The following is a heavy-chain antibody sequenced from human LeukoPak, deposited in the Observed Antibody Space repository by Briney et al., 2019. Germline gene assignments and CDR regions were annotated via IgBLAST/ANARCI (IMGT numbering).Heavy chain of an antibody. J-gene: IGHJ4*02. D-gene: IGHD6-19*01. CDR1: GFTFSSYA. CDR2: ISKGVGST. Sequence: GGSLRLSCAASGFTFSSYAMHWVRQAPGKGLEWVSSISKGVGSTFYADSVKGRFTISRDNSKNTLYLQMNSLRAEDTAVYYCAKRDSSGSYYFDRWGQGTLVTVSS. V-gene: IGHV3-23*01. CDR3: AKRDSSGSYYFDR.